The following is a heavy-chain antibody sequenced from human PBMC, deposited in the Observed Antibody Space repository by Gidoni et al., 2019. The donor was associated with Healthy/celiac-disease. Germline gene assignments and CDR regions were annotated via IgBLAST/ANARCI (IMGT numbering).Heavy chain of an antibody. V-gene: IGHV3-9*01. Sequence: EVQLVESGGGLVQPGRSLRLSSAASGFTFDAYAMHWVRQAPGKGLGWVSGISWNSGSIGYADSVKGRFTISRDNAKNSLYLQMNSLRAEDTALYYCAKGQYYYDSSGYFPLWYFDYWGQGTLVTVSS. J-gene: IGHJ4*02. CDR3: AKGQYYYDSSGYFPLWYFDY. CDR2: ISWNSGSI. D-gene: IGHD3-22*01. CDR1: GFTFDAYA.